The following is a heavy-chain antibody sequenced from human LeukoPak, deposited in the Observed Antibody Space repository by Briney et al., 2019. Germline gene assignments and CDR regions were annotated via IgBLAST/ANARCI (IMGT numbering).Heavy chain of an antibody. D-gene: IGHD6-19*01. CDR2: IYSGGSI. Sequence: GGSLRLSCAATGFSVSTNYMTWVRQAPGKGLAWVSLIYSGGSIYYADSVKDRFTISRDNSKNTLYLQMNSLRAEDTAVYYCAKDPSSGWYVNAFDIWGQGTMVTVSS. V-gene: IGHV3-53*01. CDR1: GFSVSTNY. J-gene: IGHJ3*02. CDR3: AKDPSSGWYVNAFDI.